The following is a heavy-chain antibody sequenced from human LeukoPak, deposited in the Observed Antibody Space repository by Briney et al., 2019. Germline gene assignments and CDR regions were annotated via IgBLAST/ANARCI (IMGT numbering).Heavy chain of an antibody. CDR1: GGSISSSSYY. J-gene: IGHJ4*02. D-gene: IGHD3-10*01. CDR2: IYYSGST. CDR3: ARLTSGSGTYLFDY. Sequence: SETLSLTCTVSGGSISSSSYYWGWIRQPPGKGLEWIGSIYYSGSTYYNPSLKSRVTISVDTSKNQFSLNLSSVTAADTAVYYCARLTSGSGTYLFDYWGQGTLVTVSS. V-gene: IGHV4-39*07.